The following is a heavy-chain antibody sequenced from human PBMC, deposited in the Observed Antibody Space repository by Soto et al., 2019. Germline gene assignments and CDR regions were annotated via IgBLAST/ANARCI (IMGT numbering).Heavy chain of an antibody. D-gene: IGHD2-2*01. Sequence: QVQLVESGGGVVQPGRSLRLSCAASGFTFSTYAIHWVRQAPGKGLEWVALISYDGSNKYYADSVKGRFTISRDNSKNTLWLQVNGLRTEDTAVYYCTKARTTSRYDAYDIWGQGTMVTVSS. V-gene: IGHV3-30-3*01. CDR2: ISYDGSNK. CDR3: TKARTTSRYDAYDI. CDR1: GFTFSTYA. J-gene: IGHJ3*02.